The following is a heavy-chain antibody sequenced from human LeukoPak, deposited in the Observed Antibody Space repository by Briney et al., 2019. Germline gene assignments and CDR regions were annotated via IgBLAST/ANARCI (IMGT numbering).Heavy chain of an antibody. D-gene: IGHD1-14*01. J-gene: IGHJ3*02. Sequence: GGSLRLSCAASGFTFSSYWMSWVRQAPGRGLEWVANINQDGSEKYFVDSVKGRFTISRDNAKNSLSLQMDSLRAEDTAVYYCVKDRTGGRVAFDIWGQGTMVTVSS. V-gene: IGHV3-7*01. CDR2: INQDGSEK. CDR1: GFTFSSYW. CDR3: VKDRTGGRVAFDI.